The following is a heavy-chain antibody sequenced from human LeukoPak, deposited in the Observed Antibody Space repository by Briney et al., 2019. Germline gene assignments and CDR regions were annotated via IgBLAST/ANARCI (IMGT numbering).Heavy chain of an antibody. CDR3: ARAPLYNWNPFDY. CDR1: GYTFTGYY. J-gene: IGHJ4*02. CDR2: INPNSGGT. Sequence: GASVKASCKASGYTFTGYYMHWVRQAPGQGLEWMGWINPNSGGTNYAQKFQGRVTMTRDTSISTAYMELSRLRSDDTAVYYCARAPLYNWNPFDYWGQGTLVTVSS. V-gene: IGHV1-2*02. D-gene: IGHD1-20*01.